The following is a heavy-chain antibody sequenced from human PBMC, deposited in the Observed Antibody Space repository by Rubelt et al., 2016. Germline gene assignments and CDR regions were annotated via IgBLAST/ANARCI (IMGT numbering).Heavy chain of an antibody. Sequence: QVQLQESGPGLVKPSETLSLTCTVSGGSISSYYWSWIRQPAGKGLEWIGYIYYSGRTHYKPSLQSRVTISIDTSKNQFYLKLRSVTAADTAVYYCARVTAVPAAIPDHWGQGTLVNVSS. CDR3: ARVTAVPAAIPDH. CDR2: IYYSGRT. CDR1: GGSISSYY. D-gene: IGHD2-2*01. J-gene: IGHJ4*02. V-gene: IGHV4-59*01.